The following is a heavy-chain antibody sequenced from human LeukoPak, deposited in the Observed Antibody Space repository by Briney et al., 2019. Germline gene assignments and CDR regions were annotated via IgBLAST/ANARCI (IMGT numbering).Heavy chain of an antibody. CDR1: SY. CDR2: IGSYEGDT. Sequence: ASVKVSCKATSYISWVRQAPGQGLEWMAWIGSYEGDTYSAQNFRDRLTVTSDTSTGTVYLHLRSLRPDDTAVYYCARDFWNFDDSGGYNRDFDSRGQETLVTVSS. J-gene: IGHJ5*01. CDR3: ARDFWNFDDSGGYNRDFDS. D-gene: IGHD1-1*01. V-gene: IGHV1-18*04.